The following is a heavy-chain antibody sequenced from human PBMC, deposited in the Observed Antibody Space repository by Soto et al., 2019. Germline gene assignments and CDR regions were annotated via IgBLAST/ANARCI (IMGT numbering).Heavy chain of an antibody. Sequence: SETLSLTCTVSGGSISSSSYYWGWIRQPPGKGLEWIGSIYYSGSTYYNPSLKSRVTISVDTSKNQFSLKLSSVTAADTAVYYCARHVEESLCFGELSGSCFDPWGQGTLVTVSS. D-gene: IGHD3-10*01. V-gene: IGHV4-39*01. CDR3: ARHVEESLCFGELSGSCFDP. CDR2: IYYSGST. CDR1: GGSISSSSYY. J-gene: IGHJ5*02.